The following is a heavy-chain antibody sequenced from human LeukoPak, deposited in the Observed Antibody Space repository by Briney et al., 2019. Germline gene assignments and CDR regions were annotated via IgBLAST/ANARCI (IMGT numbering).Heavy chain of an antibody. Sequence: SETLSLTCTVSGGSISSYYWSWIRQPPGKGLEWIGSIYYSGSTYYNPSLKSRVTISVDTSKNQFSLKLSSVTAADTAVYYCARDFRSSSGWYLRDYWGQGTLVTVSS. CDR2: IYYSGST. J-gene: IGHJ4*02. CDR1: GGSISSYY. V-gene: IGHV4-59*12. D-gene: IGHD6-19*01. CDR3: ARDFRSSSGWYLRDY.